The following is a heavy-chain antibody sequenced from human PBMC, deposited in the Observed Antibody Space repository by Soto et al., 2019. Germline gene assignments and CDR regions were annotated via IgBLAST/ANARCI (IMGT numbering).Heavy chain of an antibody. D-gene: IGHD1-26*01. Sequence: ASVKVSCKASGYTCTGYYMHWVRQAPGQGREWMGWINPDSGGTNYAQKFQGRVTMTRDTSISTAFMGQSRLRSDDTAVYYCSRGGKSIVGASRGAFDIWGQGTMVTVSS. CDR1: GYTCTGYY. CDR2: INPDSGGT. V-gene: IGHV1-2*02. CDR3: SRGGKSIVGASRGAFDI. J-gene: IGHJ3*02.